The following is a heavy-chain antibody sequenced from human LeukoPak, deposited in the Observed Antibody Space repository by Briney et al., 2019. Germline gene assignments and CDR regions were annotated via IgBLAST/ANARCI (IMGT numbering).Heavy chain of an antibody. J-gene: IGHJ5*02. CDR1: GGTFSSYA. CDR2: IIPILGIA. CDR3: ARDQGHNWNAPGDWFDP. D-gene: IGHD1-20*01. Sequence: SVKVSCKASGGTFSSYAISWVRQAPGQGLEWMGRIIPILGIANYAQKFQGRVTITADKSTSTAYMELSSLRSEDTAVYYCARDQGHNWNAPGDWFDPWGQGTLVTVSS. V-gene: IGHV1-69*04.